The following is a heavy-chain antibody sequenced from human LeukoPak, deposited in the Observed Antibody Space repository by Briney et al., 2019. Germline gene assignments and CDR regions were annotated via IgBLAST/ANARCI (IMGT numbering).Heavy chain of an antibody. V-gene: IGHV1-8*01. Sequence: ASVKVSCKASGYTFTSYDINWVRQATGQGLEWMGWMNPNSGNTGYAQKFQGRVTMTRNTSMSTAYMELSSLRSEDTAVYYCAREYQQNYYYYYGMDVWGQGTTVTVSS. CDR2: MNPNSGNT. CDR1: GYTFTSYD. J-gene: IGHJ6*02. D-gene: IGHD2-2*01. CDR3: AREYQQNYYYYYGMDV.